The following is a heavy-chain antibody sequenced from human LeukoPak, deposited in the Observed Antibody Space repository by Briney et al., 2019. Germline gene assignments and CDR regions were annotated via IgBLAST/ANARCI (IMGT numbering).Heavy chain of an antibody. J-gene: IGHJ3*02. V-gene: IGHV1-8*02. Sequence: ASVKVSCKASGGTFSSYAISWVRQATGQGLEWMGWMNPNSGNTGYAQKFQGRVTMTRNTSISTAYMELSSLRSEDTAVYYCARGEGFWSGYYTGLAFDIWGQGTMVTVSS. CDR3: ARGEGFWSGYYTGLAFDI. CDR2: MNPNSGNT. CDR1: GGTFSSYA. D-gene: IGHD3-3*01.